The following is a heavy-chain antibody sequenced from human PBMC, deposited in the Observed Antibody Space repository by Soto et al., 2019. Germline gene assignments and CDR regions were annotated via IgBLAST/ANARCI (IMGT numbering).Heavy chain of an antibody. Sequence: SETLSLTCAVYGGSFSGYYWSWIRQPPGKGLEWIGEINHSGSTNYNPSLKSRVTISVDTSKNQFSLKLSSVTAADTAVYYCARGIRYDFWSGSWNHAATDAFDIWGQGTMVTVSS. V-gene: IGHV4-34*01. CDR3: ARGIRYDFWSGSWNHAATDAFDI. D-gene: IGHD3-3*01. CDR1: GGSFSGYY. J-gene: IGHJ3*02. CDR2: INHSGST.